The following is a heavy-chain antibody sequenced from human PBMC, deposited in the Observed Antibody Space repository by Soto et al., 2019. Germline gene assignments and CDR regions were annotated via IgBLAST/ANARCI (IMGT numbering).Heavy chain of an antibody. J-gene: IGHJ6*02. CDR1: GFTFFNYA. CDR2: IWYDGSNK. D-gene: IGHD1-1*01. V-gene: IGHV3-33*01. CDR3: ARAREPSTAVYYGMDV. Sequence: QVHLVESGGGVVQLGKSLRLSCAASGFTFFNYAMHWVRQAPGKGLEWVAIIWYDGSNKYYADSVKGRFTISRDNPKNTLFLQMNSLRLEDTAVYYCARAREPSTAVYYGMDVWGQGTTVTVSS.